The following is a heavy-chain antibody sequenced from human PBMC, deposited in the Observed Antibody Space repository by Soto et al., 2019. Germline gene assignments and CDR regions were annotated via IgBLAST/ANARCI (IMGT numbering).Heavy chain of an antibody. V-gene: IGHV4-59*01. D-gene: IGHD4-17*01. CDR2: IYYSGST. CDR1: GGSISSYY. J-gene: IGHJ4*02. CDR3: ARGSPSANDDYGDYDPIDY. Sequence: SETLSLTCTVSGGSISSYYWSWIRQPPGKGLEWIGYIYYSGSTNYNPSLKSRVTISVDTSKNQFSLKLSSVTAADTAVYYCARGSPSANDDYGDYDPIDYWGQGTLVTVSS.